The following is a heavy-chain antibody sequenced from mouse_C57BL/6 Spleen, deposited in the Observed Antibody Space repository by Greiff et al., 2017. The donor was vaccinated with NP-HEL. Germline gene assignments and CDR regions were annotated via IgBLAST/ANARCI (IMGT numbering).Heavy chain of an antibody. Sequence: QVQLQQSGAELAKPGASVKLSCKASGYTFTSYWMHWVKQRPGQGLEWIGYINPSSGYTKYNQKFKDKATLTADKSSSTAYMQLSSLTYEDSAVYYCARSYYSNSAWFAYWGQGTLVTVSA. CDR2: INPSSGYT. CDR3: ARSYYSNSAWFAY. CDR1: GYTFTSYW. D-gene: IGHD2-5*01. J-gene: IGHJ3*01. V-gene: IGHV1-7*01.